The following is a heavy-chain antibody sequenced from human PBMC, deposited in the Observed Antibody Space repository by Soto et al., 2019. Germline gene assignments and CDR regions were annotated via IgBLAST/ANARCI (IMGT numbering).Heavy chain of an antibody. V-gene: IGHV1-3*01. CDR3: ARDSGSAFDI. Sequence: ASVKVSCKASGYTFTSYAMHWVRQAPGQRLEWMGWINAGNGITKYSQKFQGRVTITRDTSASTAYMELSSLRSEDTAVYYCARDSGSAFDIWGQGTMVTVSS. J-gene: IGHJ3*02. CDR1: GYTFTSYA. D-gene: IGHD3-10*01. CDR2: INAGNGIT.